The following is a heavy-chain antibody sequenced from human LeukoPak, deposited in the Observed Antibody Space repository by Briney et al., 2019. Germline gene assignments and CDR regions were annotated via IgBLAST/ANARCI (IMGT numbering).Heavy chain of an antibody. CDR1: GGSISSGDYY. J-gene: IGHJ4*02. CDR2: IYYSGST. Sequence: SETLSLTCTVSGGSISSGDYYWSWIRQPPGKGLEWIGYIYYSGSTYYNPSLKSRVTISVDTSKNQFSLKLSSVTAADTAVYYRARGRTRDYDFWSGPPVLGLDYWGQGTLVTVSS. V-gene: IGHV4-30-4*01. D-gene: IGHD3-3*01. CDR3: ARGRTRDYDFWSGPPVLGLDY.